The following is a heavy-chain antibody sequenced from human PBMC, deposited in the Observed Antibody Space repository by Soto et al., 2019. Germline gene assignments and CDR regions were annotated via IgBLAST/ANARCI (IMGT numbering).Heavy chain of an antibody. Sequence: QVQLVQSGAEVKKPGSSVKVSCKASGGTFSSYAISWVRQAPGQGLEWMGGIIPIFGTANYAQKFQGRVTITADESTRTAYMELSSLRSEDTAVYYCASERPDYDFWSGSLNWFDPWGQGTLVTVSS. V-gene: IGHV1-69*01. CDR1: GGTFSSYA. D-gene: IGHD3-3*01. CDR2: IIPIFGTA. J-gene: IGHJ5*02. CDR3: ASERPDYDFWSGSLNWFDP.